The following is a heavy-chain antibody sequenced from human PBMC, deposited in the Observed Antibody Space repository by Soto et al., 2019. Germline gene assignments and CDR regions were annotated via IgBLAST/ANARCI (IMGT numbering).Heavy chain of an antibody. CDR1: GFTFSSYG. CDR3: AGEGGGWGSFFAT. CDR2: ISYDGSNK. Sequence: GGSLRLSCAASGFTFSSYGMHWVRQAPGKGLEWVAVISYDGSNKYYADSVKGRFTISRDNAKNTLYLQMNSLRAEDTAVYYGAGEGGGWGSFFATWGKGTLVTVSS. D-gene: IGHD3-10*01. V-gene: IGHV3-30*03. J-gene: IGHJ5*02.